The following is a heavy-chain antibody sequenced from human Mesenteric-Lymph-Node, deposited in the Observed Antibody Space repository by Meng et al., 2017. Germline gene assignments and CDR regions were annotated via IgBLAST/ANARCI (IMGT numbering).Heavy chain of an antibody. J-gene: IGHJ4*02. Sequence: EVELVETGGGLIQPGGSLSLSCAASGFTVSRNFMSWVRQAPGKGLEWVSVIYSDDNTYSADSVKGRFIISRDNSKNTLYLQMNSLRVEDTAVYYCAGPNRGDYWGQGALVTVSS. CDR2: IYSDDNT. CDR1: GFTVSRNF. CDR3: AGPNRGDY. V-gene: IGHV3-53*02. D-gene: IGHD2/OR15-2a*01.